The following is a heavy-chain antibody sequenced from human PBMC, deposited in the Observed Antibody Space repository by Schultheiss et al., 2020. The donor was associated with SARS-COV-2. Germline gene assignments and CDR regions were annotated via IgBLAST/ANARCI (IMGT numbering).Heavy chain of an antibody. CDR1: GFTFSSYG. Sequence: GGSLRLSCAASGFTFSSYGMHWVRQAPGKGLEWVAVIWYDGSNKYYADSVKGRFTISRDNSKNTLYLQMNSLRAEDTAVYYCASVSGYSSGWYRYDYWGQGTLVTVSS. CDR3: ASVSGYSSGWYRYDY. J-gene: IGHJ4*02. V-gene: IGHV3-33*01. CDR2: IWYDGSNK. D-gene: IGHD6-19*01.